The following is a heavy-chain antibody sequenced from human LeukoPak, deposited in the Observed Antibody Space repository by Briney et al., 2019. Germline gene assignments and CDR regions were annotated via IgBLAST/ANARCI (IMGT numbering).Heavy chain of an antibody. Sequence: SETLSLTCAVSGDSISSSNWWTWVRQSPGKGLEWNGEIYHSGSTNCNPSLKSRVSISVDKSNNLFSLKLNSVTAADTAVYYCARVDSTSGANFDYWGQGTLVTVSS. CDR2: IYHSGST. CDR3: ARVDSTSGANFDY. CDR1: GDSISSSNW. D-gene: IGHD6-13*01. V-gene: IGHV4-4*02. J-gene: IGHJ4*02.